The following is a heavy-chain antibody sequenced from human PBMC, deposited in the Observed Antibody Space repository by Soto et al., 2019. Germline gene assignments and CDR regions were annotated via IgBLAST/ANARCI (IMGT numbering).Heavy chain of an antibody. J-gene: IGHJ4*02. CDR1: GGSISTVDYW. Sequence: QVQLQESGPGLVKPSQTLSLTCTVSGGSISTVDYWWSWIRQSPAMGLEWIGHIYDGGRTYNNPSLERRVTMSVDTSKSQLSLTLSSVSAADTAVYYCARGPSGDKVDSWGQGTLVTVSS. D-gene: IGHD7-27*01. V-gene: IGHV4-30-4*01. CDR2: IYDGGRT. CDR3: ARGPSGDKVDS.